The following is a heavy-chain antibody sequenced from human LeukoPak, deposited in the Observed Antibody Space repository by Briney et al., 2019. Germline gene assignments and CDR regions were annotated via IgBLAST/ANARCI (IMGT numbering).Heavy chain of an antibody. J-gene: IGHJ6*03. D-gene: IGHD6-19*01. CDR2: MNPNSGNK. V-gene: IGHV1-8*01. CDR3: ARGPQWRGDYYYMDV. CDR1: GYSFTNFD. Sequence: ASVKVSCKASGYSFTNFDINWVRQATGKGLEGMGWMNPNSGNKGYAQKFQGRVTMTMNTSITTAYMELSSLRSEDTAVYYCARGPQWRGDYYYMDVWGRGTTVTVSS.